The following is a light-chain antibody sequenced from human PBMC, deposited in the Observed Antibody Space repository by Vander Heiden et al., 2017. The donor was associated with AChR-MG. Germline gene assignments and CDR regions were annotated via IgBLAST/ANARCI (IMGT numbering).Light chain of an antibody. J-gene: IGLJ2*01. CDR1: SSTIGGGYV. V-gene: IGLV1-40*01. Sequence: QSVLTQPPSLSRAPGQMVTFSCTGASSTIGGGYVVHWYQKLPGKAPNLLIYGNSNRPSGVPDRFSGSKSGTSASLAITGLQAEDEADYYCQSYDSSLSNVVFGGGTKLTVL. CDR3: QSYDSSLSNVV. CDR2: GNS.